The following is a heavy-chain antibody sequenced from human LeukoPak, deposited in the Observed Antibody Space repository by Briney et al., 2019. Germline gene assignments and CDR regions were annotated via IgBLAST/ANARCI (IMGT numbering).Heavy chain of an antibody. J-gene: IGHJ6*04. Sequence: GGSLRLSCAATGFTFNTYYIHWVRQAPGKGLDWVAAISSPGDKTYYADSVKGRFAISRDNAKNSLYLQMNSLRAEDTAVYYCAELGITMIGGVWGKGTTVTISS. CDR2: ISSPGDKT. CDR3: AELGITMIGGV. CDR1: GFTFNTYY. D-gene: IGHD3-10*02. V-gene: IGHV3-21*01.